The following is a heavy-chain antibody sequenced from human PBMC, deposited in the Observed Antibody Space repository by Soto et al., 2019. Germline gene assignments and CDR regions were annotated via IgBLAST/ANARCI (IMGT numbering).Heavy chain of an antibody. V-gene: IGHV4-34*01. CDR2: INHSGST. J-gene: IGHJ4*02. Sequence: PSETLSLTCNVSGGSVSGYHWSWIRQPPGKGLEWIGEINHSGSTNYNPSLKSRVTISVDTSKNQFSLKLSSVTAADTAVYYCARGAHYYFDYWGQGTLVTVSS. CDR3: ARGAHYYFDY. D-gene: IGHD3-3*02. CDR1: GGSVSGYH.